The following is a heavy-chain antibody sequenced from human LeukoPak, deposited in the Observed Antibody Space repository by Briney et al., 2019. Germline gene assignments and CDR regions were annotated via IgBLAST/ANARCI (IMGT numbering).Heavy chain of an antibody. J-gene: IGHJ4*02. D-gene: IGHD3-22*01. CDR3: ATGSGYYYFPFDY. CDR1: GYTLTELP. CDR2: FDPEDGET. Sequence: GASVTVSCKVSGYTLTELPMHWVRQAPGKGLEWMGGFDPEDGETIYAQKFQGRVTMTEDTSTNTAYVELSSLRSEDTAVYYCATGSGYYYFPFDYWGQGTLVTVSS. V-gene: IGHV1-24*01.